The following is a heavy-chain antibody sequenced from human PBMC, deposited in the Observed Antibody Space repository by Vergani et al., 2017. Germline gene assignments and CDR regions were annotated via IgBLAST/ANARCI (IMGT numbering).Heavy chain of an antibody. CDR2: IWYDGSNK. CDR3: EREVLRYFDWSRGQFDP. Sequence: QVQLVESGGGVVQPGRSLRPSCAASGFTFSSYGMHWVRQAPGKGLEWVAVIWYDGSNKYYADSVKGRFTISRDNSKNTLYLQMNSLRAEDTAVYYCEREVLRYFDWSRGQFDPWGQGTLVTVSS. J-gene: IGHJ5*02. CDR1: GFTFSSYG. V-gene: IGHV3-33*01. D-gene: IGHD3-9*01.